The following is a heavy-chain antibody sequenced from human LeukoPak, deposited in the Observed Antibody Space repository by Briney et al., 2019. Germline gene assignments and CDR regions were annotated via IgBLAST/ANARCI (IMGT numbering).Heavy chain of an antibody. J-gene: IGHJ5*02. V-gene: IGHV3-21*01. CDR2: ISSSSSYI. Sequence: GGSLRLSCAASGFTFSSYSMNWVRQAPGKGLEWVSSISSSSSYIYYADSVKGRFTISRDNAKNSLYLQMNSLRAEDTAVYYCARDPVRIAAAGTNWFDPWGQGTLVTVSS. D-gene: IGHD6-13*01. CDR1: GFTFSSYS. CDR3: ARDPVRIAAAGTNWFDP.